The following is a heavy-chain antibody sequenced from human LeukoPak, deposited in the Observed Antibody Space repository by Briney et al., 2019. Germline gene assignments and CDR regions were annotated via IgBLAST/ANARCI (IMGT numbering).Heavy chain of an antibody. D-gene: IGHD6-19*01. Sequence: PRGSLRLSCAASGFSFSTYGMHWVRQAPGKGLEWVAIMWYDGSNKFYADSVKGRFTISRDNSKNTLYLQMNSLSAEDTAVYYCARGPGLAVTGTDFDYWGQGTLVTVSS. CDR3: ARGPGLAVTGTDFDY. V-gene: IGHV3-33*01. CDR1: GFSFSTYG. J-gene: IGHJ4*02. CDR2: MWYDGSNK.